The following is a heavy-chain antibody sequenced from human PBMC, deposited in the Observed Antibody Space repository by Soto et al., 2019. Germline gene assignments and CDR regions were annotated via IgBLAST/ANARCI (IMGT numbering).Heavy chain of an antibody. CDR3: ARDPDLIAAAGMRYYYGMDV. J-gene: IGHJ6*02. Sequence: GGLLRLSCAASGFTVGDNYMSWVRQAQGKGLEWVSVIYSGSSTYYADSVKGRFTISRDNSKNTLYLQMNSLRAEDTAVYYCARDPDLIAAAGMRYYYGMDVWGQGTTVTVSS. D-gene: IGHD6-13*01. CDR2: IYSGSST. CDR1: GFTVGDNY. V-gene: IGHV3-53*01.